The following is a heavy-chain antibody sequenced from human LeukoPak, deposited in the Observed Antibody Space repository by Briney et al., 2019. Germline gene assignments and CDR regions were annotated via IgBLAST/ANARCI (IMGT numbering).Heavy chain of an antibody. CDR3: ARMSSPLSIAAAETDY. J-gene: IGHJ4*02. Sequence: GGSLRLSCAASGFTFSSYSMNWVRQAPGKGLEWVSSISGSSSYIYYADSVKGRFTISRDNAKNSLYLQMNSLRAEDTAVYYCARMSSPLSIAAAETDYWGQGTLVTVSS. V-gene: IGHV3-21*01. D-gene: IGHD6-13*01. CDR1: GFTFSSYS. CDR2: ISGSSSYI.